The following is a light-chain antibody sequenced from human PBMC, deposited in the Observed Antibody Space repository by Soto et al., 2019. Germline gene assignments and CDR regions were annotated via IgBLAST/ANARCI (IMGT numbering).Light chain of an antibody. V-gene: IGLV2-8*01. CDR1: RSDVCGYEY. Sequence: QSVLTQPPSASGSLGQSVTISCTGTRSDVCGYEYVSWYQQHPGKAPKLMIYEVTKRPSGVPDRFSGSKSGNTASLTVSGLQAEDEADYYCSSYAGNKHVFGTGTKVTVL. CDR3: SSYAGNKHV. CDR2: EVT. J-gene: IGLJ1*01.